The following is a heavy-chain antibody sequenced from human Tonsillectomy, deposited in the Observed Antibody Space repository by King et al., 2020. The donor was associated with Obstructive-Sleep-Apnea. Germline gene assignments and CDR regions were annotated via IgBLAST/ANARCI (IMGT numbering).Heavy chain of an antibody. Sequence: QLQESGPGLVKPSETLSLTCTVSGGSISSYYWSWIRQPPGKGLEWIGYIYFSGSTNYNPSLKSRVTISVDTSKNQFSLKLSSVTAADTAVYYCARDSGSSWYPGFFDYWGQGTLVTVSS. V-gene: IGHV4-59*01. CDR1: GGSISSYY. D-gene: IGHD6-13*01. CDR3: ARDSGSSWYPGFFDY. J-gene: IGHJ4*02. CDR2: IYFSGST.